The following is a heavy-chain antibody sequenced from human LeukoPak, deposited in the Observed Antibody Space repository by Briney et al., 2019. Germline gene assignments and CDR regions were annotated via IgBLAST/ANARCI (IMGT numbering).Heavy chain of an antibody. Sequence: SETLSLTCTVSGGSISSSSYYWGWIRQPPGKGLEWIGSIYYSGSTYYNPSLKSRVTISVDTSKNQFSLKLSSVTAADTAVYYCARILRDYFDYWGQGTLVTVSS. CDR1: GGSISSSSYY. J-gene: IGHJ4*02. D-gene: IGHD2/OR15-2a*01. V-gene: IGHV4-39*07. CDR2: IYYSGST. CDR3: ARILRDYFDY.